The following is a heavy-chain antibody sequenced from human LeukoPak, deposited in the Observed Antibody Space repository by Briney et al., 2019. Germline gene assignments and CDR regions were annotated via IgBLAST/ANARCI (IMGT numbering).Heavy chain of an antibody. CDR1: GFTFSSYA. D-gene: IGHD2-21*01. J-gene: IGHJ2*01. V-gene: IGHV3-30-3*02. Sequence: GGSLRLSCAASGFTFSSYAMHWVRQAPGKGLEWVAVISYDGSNKYYADSVKGRFTISRDNSKNTLYLQMNSLRAEDTAVYYCAKSPPFCGGDCWDWYFDLWGRGTLVTVSS. CDR2: ISYDGSNK. CDR3: AKSPPFCGGDCWDWYFDL.